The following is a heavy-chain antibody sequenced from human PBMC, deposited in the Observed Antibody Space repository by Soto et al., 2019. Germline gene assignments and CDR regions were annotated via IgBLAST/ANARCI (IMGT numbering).Heavy chain of an antibody. Sequence: GGSLRLSCAASGFTFSSYSMNWVRQAPGKGLEWVSSISSSRSYIYYADSVKGRFTISRDNANNSLYLQMNSLRAKDTAVYYCARDCISIFGVVNGGMDVWGQGTTVTVSS. D-gene: IGHD3-3*01. CDR2: ISSSRSYI. V-gene: IGHV3-21*01. CDR1: GFTFSSYS. CDR3: ARDCISIFGVVNGGMDV. J-gene: IGHJ6*02.